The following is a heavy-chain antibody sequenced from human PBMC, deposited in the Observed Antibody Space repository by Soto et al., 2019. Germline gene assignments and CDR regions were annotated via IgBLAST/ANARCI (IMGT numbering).Heavy chain of an antibody. V-gene: IGHV3-30*03. Sequence: GGSLRLSCAASGFTFSGHGMHWVRQRQAPGKGLEWVAVMSNDGSDKNYVDSVKGRFTISRDNSENILYLQMNSLRAEDTAVYYCARGSSSGTMSYIIDLWGRGTLVTVSS. CDR3: ARGSSSGTMSYIIDL. J-gene: IGHJ5*02. CDR1: GFTFSGHG. CDR2: MSNDGSDK. D-gene: IGHD3-10*02.